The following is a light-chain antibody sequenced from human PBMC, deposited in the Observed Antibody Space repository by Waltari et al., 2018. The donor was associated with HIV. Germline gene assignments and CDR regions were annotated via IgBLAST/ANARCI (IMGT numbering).Light chain of an antibody. Sequence: QSVLTQPPSVSGVPGQMATRSCTGTNSNIGTLDAPWYQQVPGTAPQLLSDNTNSRRSGVPDRFSGSKSGTSASLAISGLQAEDEADYFCQSSDSTLSGSVFGGGTKLTVL. V-gene: IGLV1-40*01. J-gene: IGLJ2*01. CDR2: NTN. CDR1: NSNIGTLDA. CDR3: QSSDSTLSGSV.